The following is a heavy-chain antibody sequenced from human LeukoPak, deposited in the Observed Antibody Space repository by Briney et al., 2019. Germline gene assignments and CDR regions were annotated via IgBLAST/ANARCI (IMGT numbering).Heavy chain of an antibody. CDR2: ISGSGGST. CDR1: GFTFSSYA. Sequence: PGASLRLSCAASGFTFSSYAMSWVRQAPGKGLEWVSAISGSGGSTYYADSVKGRFTISRDNSKNTLYLQMNSLRAEDTAVYYCAKDAVTTSRPYYYYGMDVWGQGITVTVSS. J-gene: IGHJ6*02. CDR3: AKDAVTTSRPYYYYGMDV. V-gene: IGHV3-23*01. D-gene: IGHD4-17*01.